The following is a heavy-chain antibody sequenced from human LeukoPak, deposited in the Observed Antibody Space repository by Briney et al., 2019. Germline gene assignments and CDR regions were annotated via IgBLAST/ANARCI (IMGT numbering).Heavy chain of an antibody. Sequence: GGSLRLSCAASGFTFSSYAMSWVRQAPGKGLEWVSAISGSGGSTYYADSVKGRFTISRDNSKNTLYLQMNSLRAEDTAVYYCAKPGTSDYYYYYYMDVWGKGTTVTVSS. D-gene: IGHD2-2*01. V-gene: IGHV3-23*01. CDR3: AKPGTSDYYYYYYMDV. CDR2: ISGSGGST. CDR1: GFTFSSYA. J-gene: IGHJ6*03.